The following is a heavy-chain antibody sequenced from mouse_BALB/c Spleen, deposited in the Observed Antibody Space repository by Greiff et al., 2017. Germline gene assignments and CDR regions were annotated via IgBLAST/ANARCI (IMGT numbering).Heavy chain of an antibody. Sequence: EVQRVESGGGLVKPGGSLKLSCAASGFTFSSYAMSWVRQTPEKRLEWVASISSGGSTYYPDSVKGRFTISRDNARNILYLQMSSLRSEDTAMYYCAREGVYYDWFAYWGQGTLVTVSA. V-gene: IGHV5-6-5*01. J-gene: IGHJ3*01. D-gene: IGHD2-4*01. CDR1: GFTFSSYA. CDR2: ISSGGST. CDR3: AREGVYYDWFAY.